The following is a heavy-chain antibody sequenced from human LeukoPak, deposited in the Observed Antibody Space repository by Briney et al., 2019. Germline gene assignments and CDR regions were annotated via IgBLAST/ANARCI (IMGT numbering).Heavy chain of an antibody. Sequence: KPGGSLRLSCAASGFIFSDYYMAWIRQAPGKGLEWVSCITSSGGTMYYADSVKGRFTISRDNAKKSLYMQMNSLRAEDTAVYFCARGRYYYDSSGVDAFSVWGQGTMVTVSS. V-gene: IGHV3-11*01. CDR2: ITSSGGTM. CDR1: GFIFSDYY. CDR3: ARGRYYYDSSGVDAFSV. J-gene: IGHJ3*01. D-gene: IGHD3-22*01.